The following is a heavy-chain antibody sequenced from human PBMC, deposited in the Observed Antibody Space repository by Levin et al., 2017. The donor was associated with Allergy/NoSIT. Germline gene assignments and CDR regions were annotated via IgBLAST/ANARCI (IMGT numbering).Heavy chain of an antibody. V-gene: IGHV3-48*01. Sequence: GESLKISCAASGFTFSSYSMNWVRQAPGKGLEWVSYISSSSSTIYYADSVKGRFTISRDNAKNSLYLQMNSLRAEDTAVYYCARDTSYSSGWYAGNEIDYWGQGTLVTVSS. CDR3: ARDTSYSSGWYAGNEIDY. CDR1: GFTFSSYS. CDR2: ISSSSSTI. D-gene: IGHD6-19*01. J-gene: IGHJ4*02.